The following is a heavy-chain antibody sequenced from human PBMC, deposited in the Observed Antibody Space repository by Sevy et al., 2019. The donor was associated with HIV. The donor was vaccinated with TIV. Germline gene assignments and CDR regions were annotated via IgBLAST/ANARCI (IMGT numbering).Heavy chain of an antibody. CDR3: ARDNTRQYSSSWYNCFDP. Sequence: SETLSLTCTVSGGSISSYYWSWIRQTPGKGLEWIGYIYYSGSTNYNPSLKSRVTISVDTSKNQFSLKLSSLTAEDTAVYYCARDNTRQYSSSWYNCFDPWGQGTLVTVSS. D-gene: IGHD6-13*01. J-gene: IGHJ5*02. CDR1: GGSISSYY. V-gene: IGHV4-59*01. CDR2: IYYSGST.